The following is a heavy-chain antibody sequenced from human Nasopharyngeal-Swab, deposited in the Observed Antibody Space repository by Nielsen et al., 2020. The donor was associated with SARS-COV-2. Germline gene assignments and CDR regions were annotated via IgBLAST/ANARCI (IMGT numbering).Heavy chain of an antibody. V-gene: IGHV3-30*03. Sequence: GESLKISCAASGFTLSSYGMHWVRRAPGKGLEWVAVVSHDGKIEDYADSVKGRFTISRDDAKNSVYLQMNSLRAEDTAVYYCARESVVTGMDDATDIWGQGTMVTVSS. CDR1: GFTLSSYG. CDR3: ARESVVTGMDDATDI. CDR2: VSHDGKIE. D-gene: IGHD2-21*02. J-gene: IGHJ3*02.